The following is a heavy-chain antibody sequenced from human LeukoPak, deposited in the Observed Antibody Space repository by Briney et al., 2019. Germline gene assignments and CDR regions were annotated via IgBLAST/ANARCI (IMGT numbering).Heavy chain of an antibody. J-gene: IGHJ6*03. Sequence: PSETLSLTCAVYGGSFSGYYWSWIRQPPGKGLEWIGEINHSGSTNYNPSLKSRVTISVDTSKNQFSLKLSSVTAADTAVYYCARLNPVLLWFGDQRGYYMDVWGKGTTVTVSS. D-gene: IGHD3-10*01. CDR3: ARLNPVLLWFGDQRGYYMDV. CDR1: GGSFSGYY. V-gene: IGHV4-34*01. CDR2: INHSGST.